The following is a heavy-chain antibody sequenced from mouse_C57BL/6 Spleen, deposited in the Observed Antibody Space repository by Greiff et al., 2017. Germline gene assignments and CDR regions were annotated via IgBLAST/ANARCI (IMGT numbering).Heavy chain of an antibody. CDR2: INPNNGGT. V-gene: IGHV1-22*01. J-gene: IGHJ2*01. CDR3: ARDVTTVVAPVDY. CDR1: GYTFTDYN. Sequence: EVQLQQSGPELVKPGASVKMSCKASGYTFTDYNMNWVQQSHGKSLEWIGYINPNNGGTSYNQKFKGKATLTVNKSSSTAYMELRSLTSEDSAVDYCARDVTTVVAPVDYWGQGTTLTVSS. D-gene: IGHD1-1*01.